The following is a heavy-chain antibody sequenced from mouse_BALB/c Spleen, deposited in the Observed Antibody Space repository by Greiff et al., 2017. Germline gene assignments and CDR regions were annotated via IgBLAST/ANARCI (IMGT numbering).Heavy chain of an antibody. J-gene: IGHJ1*01. Sequence: EVKLVESGGGLVKPGGSLKLSCAASGFTFSSYAMSWVRQTPEKRLEWVASISSGGSTYYPDSVKGRFTISRDNARNILYLQMSSLRSEDTAMYYCARGLGNYVFYWYFDVWGAGTTVTVSS. CDR3: ARGLGNYVFYWYFDV. CDR1: GFTFSSYA. D-gene: IGHD2-1*01. CDR2: ISSGGST. V-gene: IGHV5-6-5*01.